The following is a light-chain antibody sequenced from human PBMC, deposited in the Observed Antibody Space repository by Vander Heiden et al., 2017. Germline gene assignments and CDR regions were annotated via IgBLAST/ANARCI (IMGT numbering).Light chain of an antibody. CDR3: LLRSDWPPGGLFT. J-gene: IGKJ3*01. CDR2: DAS. V-gene: IGKV3-11*01. CDR1: QSVGYY. Sequence: VLTQSPATLSLSPREGATLSCRASQSVGYYLAWYQQKPGQAPRLLIYDASTRATGIPARFSGSGSGTDFTLTINSLEPEDFAVYYCLLRSDWPPGGLFTFGPGTKVDIK.